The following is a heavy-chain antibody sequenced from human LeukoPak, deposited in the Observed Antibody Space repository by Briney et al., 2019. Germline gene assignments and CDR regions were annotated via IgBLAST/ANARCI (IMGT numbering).Heavy chain of an antibody. D-gene: IGHD3-9*01. Sequence: GGSLRLSCAASGFTFSDYYMSWVRQAPGKGLEWVANIKEDGSEKDYVDSVKGRFTISRDNAKNSLYLQMNSLRAEDTAVYYCARYYDILTGYLYYFDYWGLGTLVTVSS. CDR2: IKEDGSEK. J-gene: IGHJ4*02. V-gene: IGHV3-7*01. CDR3: ARYYDILTGYLYYFDY. CDR1: GFTFSDYY.